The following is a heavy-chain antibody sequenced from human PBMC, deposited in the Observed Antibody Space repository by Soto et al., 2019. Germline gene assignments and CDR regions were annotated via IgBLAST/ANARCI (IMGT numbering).Heavy chain of an antibody. Sequence: QLQLQESGPGLVKPSETLSLTCTVSGGSISSSSYYWGWIRQTPGKGLEWIGTIYYSGTTYYNPSLKSRVTISVDTSKNQFSLKLSSVTAADTAVYYCARLERLWSGYSYSDYDLYYFDYWGQGTLVTVSS. V-gene: IGHV4-39*01. CDR2: IYYSGTT. D-gene: IGHD3-3*01. CDR1: GGSISSSSYY. J-gene: IGHJ4*02. CDR3: ARLERLWSGYSYSDYDLYYFDY.